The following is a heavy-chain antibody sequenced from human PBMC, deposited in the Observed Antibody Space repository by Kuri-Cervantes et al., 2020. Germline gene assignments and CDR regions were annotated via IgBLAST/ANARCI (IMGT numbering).Heavy chain of an antibody. D-gene: IGHD3-22*01. V-gene: IGHV4-39*07. CDR3: ARAYDDSGYRMQYFQH. CDR2: IYYSGST. J-gene: IGHJ1*01. CDR1: GGSISSSSYY. Sequence: SETLSLTCTVSGGSISSSSYYWGWIRQPPGKGLEWIGSIYYSGSTYYNPSLKSRVTILVDTSKNQSSLKLSSVTAADTAVYYCARAYDDSGYRMQYFQHWGQGTLVTVSS.